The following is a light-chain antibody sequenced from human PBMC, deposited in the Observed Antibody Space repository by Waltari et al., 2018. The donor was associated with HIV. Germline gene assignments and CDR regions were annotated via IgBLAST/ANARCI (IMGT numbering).Light chain of an antibody. Sequence: RITCQGDSLRSYYASWYQQKPGQAPVLVIYGKNNRPSGIPDRFSGSSSGNTASLTITGAQAEDEADYYCNSRDSSGNHPVFGGGTKLTVL. CDR3: NSRDSSGNHPV. V-gene: IGLV3-19*01. CDR2: GKN. CDR1: SLRSYY. J-gene: IGLJ2*01.